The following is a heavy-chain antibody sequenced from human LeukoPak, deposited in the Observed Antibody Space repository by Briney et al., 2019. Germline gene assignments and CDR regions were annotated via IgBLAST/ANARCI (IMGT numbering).Heavy chain of an antibody. CDR3: AKPTKMTTVVTAYFDY. CDR1: GFTFSSYA. V-gene: IGHV3-23*01. CDR2: ISGSGGST. D-gene: IGHD4-23*01. J-gene: IGHJ4*02. Sequence: GGSLRLSCAASGFTFSSYAMSWVRQAPGKGLEWVSAISGSGGSTYYADSVKGRFTISRDNSKNTLYLQMDSLRAEDTAVYYCAKPTKMTTVVTAYFDYWGQGTLVTVSS.